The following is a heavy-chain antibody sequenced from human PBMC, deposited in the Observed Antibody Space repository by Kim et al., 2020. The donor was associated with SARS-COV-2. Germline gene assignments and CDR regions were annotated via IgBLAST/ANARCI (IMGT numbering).Heavy chain of an antibody. D-gene: IGHD6-13*01. J-gene: IGHJ6*02. CDR2: IDPSDSYT. CDR3: ARLNMSRTNGYSSSWGSHYYYYYYGMDV. Sequence: GESLKISCKGSGYSFTSYWISWVRQMPGKGLEWMGRIDPSDSYTNYSPSFQGHVTISADKSISTAYLQWSSLKASDTAMYYCARLNMSRTNGYSSSWGSHYYYYYYGMDVWGQGTTVTVSS. CDR1: GYSFTSYW. V-gene: IGHV5-10-1*01.